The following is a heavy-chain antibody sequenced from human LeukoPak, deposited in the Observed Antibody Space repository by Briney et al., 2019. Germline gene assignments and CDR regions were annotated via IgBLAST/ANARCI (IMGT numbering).Heavy chain of an antibody. CDR2: IDSDGSGT. V-gene: IGHV3-74*01. J-gene: IGHJ1*01. Sequence: GGSLRLSCAASGYTFSSFWIHWVRQAPGKGLEWVARIDSDGSGTRYADSVKGRFTISRDNAKNTLYLQMNSLRAEDTAVYYCARVLSADSPGFQHWGQGTLVTVSS. D-gene: IGHD3-22*01. CDR3: ARVLSADSPGFQH. CDR1: GYTFSSFW.